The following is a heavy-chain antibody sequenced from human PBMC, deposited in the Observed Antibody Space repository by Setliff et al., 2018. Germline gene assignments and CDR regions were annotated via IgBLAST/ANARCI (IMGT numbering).Heavy chain of an antibody. CDR1: GDSISSSNYY. D-gene: IGHD6-13*01. CDR3: ARHSNSWPVDY. V-gene: IGHV4-39*01. J-gene: IGHJ4*02. CDR2: IDYSGSNY. Sequence: SETLSLTCTVSGDSISSSNYYWAWIRQSPGQGLEWIGNIDYSGSNYYYNPSLKLRVTIPVDTSKNQFSLKVNSVTAADTAVYYCARHSNSWPVDYWGQGTLVTVSS.